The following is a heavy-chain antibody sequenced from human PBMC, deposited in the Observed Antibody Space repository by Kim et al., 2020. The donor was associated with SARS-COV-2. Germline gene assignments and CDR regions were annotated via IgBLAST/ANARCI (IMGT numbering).Heavy chain of an antibody. CDR2: IYYSGST. Sequence: SETLSLTCTVSGGSISSSSYYWGWIRQPPGKGLEWIGSIYYSGSTYYNPSLKSRVTISVDTSKNQFSLKLSSVTAADTAVYYCARHDEAYDILTGYRYPGGMDVWGQGTTVTVSS. J-gene: IGHJ6*02. D-gene: IGHD3-9*01. V-gene: IGHV4-39*01. CDR3: ARHDEAYDILTGYRYPGGMDV. CDR1: GGSISSSSYY.